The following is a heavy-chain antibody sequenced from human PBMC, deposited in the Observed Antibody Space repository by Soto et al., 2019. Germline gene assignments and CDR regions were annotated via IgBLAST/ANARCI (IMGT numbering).Heavy chain of an antibody. J-gene: IGHJ4*02. D-gene: IGHD3-22*01. CDR2: IYYSGST. V-gene: IGHV4-31*03. CDR1: GGSISSGGYY. CDR3: AREYYYDSSGFDY. Sequence: SETLSLTCTVSGGSISSGGYYWSWIRQHPQKGLEWIGHIYYSGSTYYNPSLKSRVTVSVDTSKNQFSLKLSSVTAADTAVYYCAREYYYDSSGFDYWGQGTLVTVSS.